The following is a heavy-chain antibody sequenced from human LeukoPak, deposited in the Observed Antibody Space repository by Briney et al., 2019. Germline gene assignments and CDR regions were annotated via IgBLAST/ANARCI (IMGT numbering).Heavy chain of an antibody. CDR3: ARAMVIGYPGGSDY. J-gene: IGHJ4*02. CDR2: INSDGSST. CDR1: GFTFSSYW. Sequence: GGSLRLSCAASGFTFSSYWMHWVRQAPGKGLVWVSRINSDGSSTSYADSVKGRFTISRDNAKNTLYLQMNSLRAEDTAVYYCARAMVIGYPGGSDYWGQGTLVTVSS. D-gene: IGHD2-21*01. V-gene: IGHV3-74*01.